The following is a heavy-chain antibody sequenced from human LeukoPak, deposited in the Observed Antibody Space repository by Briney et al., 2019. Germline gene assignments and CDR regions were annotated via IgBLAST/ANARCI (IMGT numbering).Heavy chain of an antibody. J-gene: IGHJ4*02. CDR3: ARAAGATALDYFDF. CDR1: GFTFSSYG. V-gene: IGHV3-33*01. Sequence: GGSLRLSCAASGFTFSSYGMHWVRQAPGKGLEWVAVIWYDGSNKYYADSVKGRFTISRDNFKNTLYLQMNSLRAEDTAVYYCARAAGATALDYFDFWGQGTLVTVSS. D-gene: IGHD1-26*01. CDR2: IWYDGSNK.